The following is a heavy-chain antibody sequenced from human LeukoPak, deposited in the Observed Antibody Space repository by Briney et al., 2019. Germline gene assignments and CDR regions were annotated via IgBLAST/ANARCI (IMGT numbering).Heavy chain of an antibody. CDR3: ARDVSGVTMVRGVIEDY. V-gene: IGHV3-21*01. Sequence: PGGSLRLSCAASGFTFSSYSMNWVRQAPGKGLEWVSSISSSSSYIYYADSVKGRFTISRDNAKNSLYLQMNSLRAEDTAVYYCARDVSGVTMVRGVIEDYWGQGTLVTVSS. J-gene: IGHJ4*02. CDR1: GFTFSSYS. D-gene: IGHD3-10*01. CDR2: ISSSSSYI.